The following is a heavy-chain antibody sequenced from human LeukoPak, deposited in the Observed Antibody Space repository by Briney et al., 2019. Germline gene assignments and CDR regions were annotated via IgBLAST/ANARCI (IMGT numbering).Heavy chain of an antibody. J-gene: IGHJ4*02. Sequence: PGGSLRLSCTASGFTFSSYAMSWVRQAPGKGLEWVSAVSASGGTTYYADSVKGRFTISRDNSKNTVFLQMNSLRAEDTAVYYCAKTPGGYLDYWGQGTRVTVSS. CDR2: VSASGGTT. V-gene: IGHV3-23*01. CDR1: GFTFSSYA. CDR3: AKTPGGYLDY.